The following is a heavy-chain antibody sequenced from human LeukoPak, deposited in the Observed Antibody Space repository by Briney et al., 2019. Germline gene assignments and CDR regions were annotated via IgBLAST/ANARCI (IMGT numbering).Heavy chain of an antibody. CDR2: IYYSGST. D-gene: IGHD3-22*01. V-gene: IGHV4-59*01. J-gene: IGHJ4*02. Sequence: SETLSLTCTVSGGSISSYYWSWIRQPPGKGLEWIGYIYYSGSTNYNPSLKSRVTISVDTSKNQFSLKLSSVTAADTAVYYCARDYYDSSGPIEYFDYWGQGTLVTVSS. CDR3: ARDYYDSSGPIEYFDY. CDR1: GGSISSYY.